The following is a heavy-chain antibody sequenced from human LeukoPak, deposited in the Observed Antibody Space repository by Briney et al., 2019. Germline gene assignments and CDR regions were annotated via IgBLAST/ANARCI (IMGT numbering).Heavy chain of an antibody. J-gene: IGHJ4*02. CDR3: AREWAAAGSDY. CDR2: ISAYNGNT. Sequence: ASVKVSCKASGYTFTSYGISWVRRAPGQGLERMGWISAYNGNTNYAQKLQGRVTMTTDTSTSTAYMELRSLRSDDTAVYYCAREWAAAGSDYWGQGTLVTVSS. D-gene: IGHD6-13*01. V-gene: IGHV1-18*01. CDR1: GYTFTSYG.